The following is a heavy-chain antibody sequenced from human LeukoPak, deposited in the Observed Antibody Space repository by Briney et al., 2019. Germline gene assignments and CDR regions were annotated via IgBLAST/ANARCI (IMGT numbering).Heavy chain of an antibody. J-gene: IGHJ4*02. Sequence: GGSLRLSCAASGFTFSSYGMHWVRQAPGKGLEWVAIIRYDGSNKYYADSVKGRFTISRDNSKNTLYLQMNSLRAEDTAVYYCAKDPTTTESGQAARPRGPFDYWGQGTLVTVSS. CDR3: AKDPTTTESGQAARPRGPFDY. CDR1: GFTFSSYG. D-gene: IGHD6-6*01. V-gene: IGHV3-30*02. CDR2: IRYDGSNK.